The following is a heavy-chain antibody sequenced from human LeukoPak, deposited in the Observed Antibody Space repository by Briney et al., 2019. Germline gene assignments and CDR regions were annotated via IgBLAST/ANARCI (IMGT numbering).Heavy chain of an antibody. CDR1: GGTFSSYA. V-gene: IGHV1-69*05. D-gene: IGHD2-2*01. CDR3: ARAPGGRYFDY. Sequence: XVKASCKASGGTFSSYAISWVRQAPGQGLEWMGGIIPIFGTANYAQKFQGRVTITTDESTSTAYMEMSSLRSEDTAVYYCARAPGGRYFDYWGQGTLVTVSS. J-gene: IGHJ4*02. CDR2: IIPIFGTA.